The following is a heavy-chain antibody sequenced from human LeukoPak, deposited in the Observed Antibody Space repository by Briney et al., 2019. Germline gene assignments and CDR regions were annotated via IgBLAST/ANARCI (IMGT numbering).Heavy chain of an antibody. D-gene: IGHD5-24*01. CDR2: IKQDGSEK. CDR1: GFTFSSYW. Sequence: GGSLRLSCAASGFTFSSYWMSWVRQAPGKGLEWVANIKQDGSEKYYVDSVKGRFTISRDNAKNSLYLQMSSLRAEDTAVYYCARTKNKRRESSSIDYWGQGTLVTVSS. V-gene: IGHV3-7*01. J-gene: IGHJ4*02. CDR3: ARTKNKRRESSSIDY.